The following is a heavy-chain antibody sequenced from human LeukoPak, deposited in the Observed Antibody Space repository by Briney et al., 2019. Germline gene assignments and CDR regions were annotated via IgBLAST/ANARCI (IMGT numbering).Heavy chain of an antibody. D-gene: IGHD1-26*01. CDR2: IYYSGST. V-gene: IGHV4-59*01. Sequence: SETLSLTCTVSGGSISSYYWSWIRQPPGKGLEWIGYIYYSGSTNYNPSLKSRVTISVDTSKNQFSLKLSSVTAADTAVYYCARGLVGATGWFDPWGQGTLVTVSS. CDR3: ARGLVGATGWFDP. J-gene: IGHJ5*02. CDR1: GGSISSYY.